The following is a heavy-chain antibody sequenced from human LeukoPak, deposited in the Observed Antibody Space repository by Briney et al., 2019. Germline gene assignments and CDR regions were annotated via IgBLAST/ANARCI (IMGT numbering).Heavy chain of an antibody. J-gene: IGHJ4*02. CDR1: GASISRYY. Sequence: SETLSLTCTVSGASISRYYWSWIRQSPGKGGEWIGYVYNSETTNYNPSRKRRVAMSLYTSKSQFSLRLRSVTAADTALYFCAGGGYCSSSSCFAPLFDWWGRGTLVTVSS. CDR3: AGGGYCSSSSCFAPLFDW. CDR2: VYNSETT. V-gene: IGHV4-59*01. D-gene: IGHD2-2*01.